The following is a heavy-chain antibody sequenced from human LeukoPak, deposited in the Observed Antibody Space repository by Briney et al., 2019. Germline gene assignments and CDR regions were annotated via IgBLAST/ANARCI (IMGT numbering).Heavy chain of an antibody. Sequence: GGSLRLSCAASGFTFSSYGMHWVRQAPGKGLEWVAVISYDGSNKYYADSVKGRFTISRDNSKNTLYLQMSGLRPEDAAVYYCAKDPAGGWFDYWGQGTLVTVSS. CDR1: GFTFSSYG. CDR3: AKDPAGGWFDY. CDR2: ISYDGSNK. D-gene: IGHD6-19*01. V-gene: IGHV3-30*18. J-gene: IGHJ4*02.